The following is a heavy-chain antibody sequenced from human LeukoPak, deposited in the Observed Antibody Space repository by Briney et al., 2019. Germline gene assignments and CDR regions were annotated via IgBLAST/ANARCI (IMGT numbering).Heavy chain of an antibody. J-gene: IGHJ4*02. V-gene: IGHV3-23*01. CDR3: AKEKNVWGDYYPDS. D-gene: IGHD3-3*01. CDR1: GFTFSNYS. CDR2: ISGSGGST. Sequence: GGSLRPSCAASGFTFSNYSISCVRQAPGKGLDWVSSISGSGGSTYLGDSVKGGRLTVSRDNSKNTLFLQMNSLRAEDTAVYYCAKEKNVWGDYYPDSWGQGTLVTVSS.